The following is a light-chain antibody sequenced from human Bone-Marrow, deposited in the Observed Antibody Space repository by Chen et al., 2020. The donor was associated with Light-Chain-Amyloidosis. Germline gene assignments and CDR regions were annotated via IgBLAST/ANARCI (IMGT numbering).Light chain of an antibody. J-gene: IGKJ1*01. CDR3: QQTFITPWT. V-gene: IGKV1-39*01. CDR1: QSISSY. CDR2: AAS. Sequence: IQMTQSSSSLSASVGDRVTITCRASQSISSYLNWYRQEPGKAPKLLIWAASSLHSGVPSRFRGSGSGTDFALSITSLQPEDFATYYCQQTFITPWTFGQGTRVEI.